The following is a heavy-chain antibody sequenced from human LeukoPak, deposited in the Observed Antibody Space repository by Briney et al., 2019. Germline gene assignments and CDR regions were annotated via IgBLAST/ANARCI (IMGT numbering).Heavy chain of an antibody. CDR1: GYSFTSYW. J-gene: IGHJ5*01. CDR2: IYPGDSDT. CDR3: ARHPSIAARRPRFSCFDP. V-gene: IGHV5-51*01. Sequence: GESLKISCKGSGYSFTSYWIGWVRQMPGKGLEWMGIIYPGDSDTRYSPSFQGQVTTSADKSISTAYLQWSSLKASDTAMHYCARHPSIAARRPRFSCFDPWGQGTLVTVSS. D-gene: IGHD6-6*01.